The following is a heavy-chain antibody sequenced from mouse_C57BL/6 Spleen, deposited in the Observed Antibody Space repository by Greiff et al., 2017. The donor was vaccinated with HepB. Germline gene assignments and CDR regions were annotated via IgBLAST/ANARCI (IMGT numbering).Heavy chain of an antibody. V-gene: IGHV1-81*01. J-gene: IGHJ2*01. D-gene: IGHD2-9*01. CDR2: IYPRSGNT. CDR1: GYTFTSYG. CDR3: ARPTMVTTGDYFDY. Sequence: VQLQQSGAELARPGASVKLSCKASGYTFTSYGISWVKQSTGQGLEWIGEIYPRSGNTYYNEKFKGKATLTADKASSTAYMELRSLTSEDSAVYFWARPTMVTTGDYFDYWGQGTTLTVSS.